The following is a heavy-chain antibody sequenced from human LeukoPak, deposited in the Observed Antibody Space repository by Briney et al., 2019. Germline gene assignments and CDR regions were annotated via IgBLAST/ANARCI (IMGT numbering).Heavy chain of an antibody. CDR2: IYYSGST. D-gene: IGHD1-26*01. V-gene: IGHV4-59*11. CDR1: GGSISSHY. CDR3: ARGGLVEAIYYDY. Sequence: KPSETLPLTCTVSGGSISSHYWSWIRQPPGKGLEWIGYIYYSGSTNYNPSLKSRVTISVDTSKNQFSLKLSSVTAADTAVYYCARGGLVEAIYYDYWGQGTLVTVSS. J-gene: IGHJ4*02.